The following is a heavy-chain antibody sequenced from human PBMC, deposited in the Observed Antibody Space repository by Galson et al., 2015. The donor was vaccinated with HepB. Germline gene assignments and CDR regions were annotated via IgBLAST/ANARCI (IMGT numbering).Heavy chain of an antibody. D-gene: IGHD6-13*01. CDR2: IRSKAYGGTT. CDR1: GFTFGDHA. V-gene: IGHV3-49*04. Sequence: SLRLSCAAYGFTFGDHAMSWVRQAPGKGLEWVGFIRSKAYGGTTEYAASVRGRFAISRDDSKTIAYLQMNSLKTEDTAVYYCTRVCFRAATGTFDYWGQGTLVTVSS. CDR3: TRVCFRAATGTFDY. J-gene: IGHJ4*02.